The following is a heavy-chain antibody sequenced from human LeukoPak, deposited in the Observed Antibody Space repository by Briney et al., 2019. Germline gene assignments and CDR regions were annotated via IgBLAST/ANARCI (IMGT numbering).Heavy chain of an antibody. CDR2: IYYSGST. J-gene: IGHJ6*03. CDR1: GGSISSHY. D-gene: IGHD3-3*01. CDR3: ARGILRFLEWSIGDYYYYMDV. Sequence: SEPLSLTCTVSGGSISSHYWSWIRQPPGKGLEWIGYIYYSGSTNYNPSLKSRVTISVDTSKNQFSLKLSSVTAADTAVYYCARGILRFLEWSIGDYYYYMDVWGKGTTVTVSS. V-gene: IGHV4-59*11.